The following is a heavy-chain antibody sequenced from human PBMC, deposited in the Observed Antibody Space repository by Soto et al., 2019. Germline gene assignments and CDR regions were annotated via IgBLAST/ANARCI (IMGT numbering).Heavy chain of an antibody. CDR2: IKSKTDGGTT. Sequence: PGGSLRLSCAASGFTFSNAWMNWVRQAPGKGLEWVGRIKSKTDGGTTDYAAPVKGRFTISRDDSKNTLYLQMNSLKTEDTAVYYCTTLQYSSSSSRRIDYWGQGTLVTVSS. J-gene: IGHJ4*02. CDR1: GFTFSNAW. V-gene: IGHV3-15*07. CDR3: TTLQYSSSSSRRIDY. D-gene: IGHD6-13*01.